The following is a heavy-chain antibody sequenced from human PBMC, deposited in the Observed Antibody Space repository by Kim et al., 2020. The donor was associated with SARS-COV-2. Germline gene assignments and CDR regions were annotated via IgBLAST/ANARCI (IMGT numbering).Heavy chain of an antibody. Sequence: SETLSLTCAVSGGSISSGGYSWSWIRQPPGKGLEWIGYIYHSGSTYYNPSLKSRVTISVDRSKNQFSLKLSSVTAADTAVYYCARAGSRFPIRRLYAFDIWGQGTMVTVSS. CDR3: ARAGSRFPIRRLYAFDI. V-gene: IGHV4-30-2*01. D-gene: IGHD3-3*01. CDR1: GGSISSGGYS. J-gene: IGHJ3*02. CDR2: IYHSGST.